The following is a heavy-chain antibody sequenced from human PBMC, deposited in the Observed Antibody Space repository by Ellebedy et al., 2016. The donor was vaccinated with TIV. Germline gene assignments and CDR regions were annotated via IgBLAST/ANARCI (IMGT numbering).Heavy chain of an antibody. CDR2: INPSGGST. J-gene: IGHJ5*02. CDR3: ARVGEYCRAATCYGRQDWFDP. V-gene: IGHV1-46*01. Sequence: ASVKVSCKASGYTFTSYFMHWVRQAPGQGLEWMGIINPSGGSTDYAQQFQGRLTLTRDRSTSTVYMELRSLRSEDTAVYYCARVGEYCRAATCYGRQDWFDPWGQGTLVTVSS. CDR1: GYTFTSYF. D-gene: IGHD2-2*01.